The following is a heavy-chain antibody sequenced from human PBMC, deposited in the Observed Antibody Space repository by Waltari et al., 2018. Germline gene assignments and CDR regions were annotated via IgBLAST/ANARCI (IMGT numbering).Heavy chain of an antibody. CDR2: IYHSGGT. Sequence: QVQLQESGPGLVKPSGTLSLTCAVSGGSISSSNWWSWVRQPPGQGVAWIGEIYHSGGTKYNPSPKSGVTISVDKSKNQFSLKLSSVTAADTAVDYCARDLYSNWGYYYGMDVWGQGTTVTVSS. V-gene: IGHV4-4*02. CDR1: GGSISSSNW. J-gene: IGHJ6*02. D-gene: IGHD4-4*01. CDR3: ARDLYSNWGYYYGMDV.